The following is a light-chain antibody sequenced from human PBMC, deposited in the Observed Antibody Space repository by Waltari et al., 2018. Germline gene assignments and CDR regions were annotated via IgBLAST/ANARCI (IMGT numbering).Light chain of an antibody. CDR3: LLWDSTSDHPGV. CDR2: DDT. CDR1: DIGSKS. J-gene: IGLJ3*02. Sequence: SYVLTQPPSVSVAPGKTARITCGGNDIGSKSVHWYQQKTGRAPVLGVYDDTERPSGLPGRFSGSNSGSTATLTISGVEAGDEADYSCLLWDSTSDHPGVFGGGTKLTVL. V-gene: IGLV3-21*03.